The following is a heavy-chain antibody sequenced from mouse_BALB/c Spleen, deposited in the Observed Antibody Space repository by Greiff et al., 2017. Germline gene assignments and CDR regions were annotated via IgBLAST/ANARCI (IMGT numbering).Heavy chain of an antibody. CDR2: IDPANGNT. CDR1: GFNIKDTY. Sequence: EVKVVESGAELVKPGASVKLSCTASGFNIKDTYMHWVKQRPEQGLEWIGRIDPANGNTKYDPKFQGKATITADTSSNTAYLQLSSLTSEDTAVYYCARDGYYFDYWGQGTTLTVSS. J-gene: IGHJ2*01. V-gene: IGHV14-3*02. D-gene: IGHD2-3*01. CDR3: ARDGYYFDY.